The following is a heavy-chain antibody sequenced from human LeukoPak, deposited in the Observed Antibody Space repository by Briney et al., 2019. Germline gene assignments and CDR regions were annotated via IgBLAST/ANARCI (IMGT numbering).Heavy chain of an antibody. CDR2: LTGSGGNT. CDR3: VKFRGIQHYNYHMDV. CDR1: GFTFSSYA. Sequence: PGGSLRLSCAASGFTFSSYAMSWVRQAPGKGLEWVSGLTGSGGNTYYADSVKGRSTISRDNSKNTLSLQMNSLRAEDAAVYYCVKFRGIQHYNYHMDVWGKGTTVTVSS. J-gene: IGHJ6*03. V-gene: IGHV3-23*01. D-gene: IGHD3-10*01.